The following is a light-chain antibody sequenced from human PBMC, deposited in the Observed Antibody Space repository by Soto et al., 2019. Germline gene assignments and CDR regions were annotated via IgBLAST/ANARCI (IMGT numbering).Light chain of an antibody. CDR2: KAS. V-gene: IGKV1-5*03. Sequence: DIQMTQSPSTMSASVGDRVTITSRASQSISSWLAWYQQKKGKAPKILIYKASSLASGVPSRFRGSGSGTEFTLTISRLQPDDFATYYCQQYNSSSPTFGQGTKVDIK. CDR1: QSISSW. J-gene: IGKJ1*01. CDR3: QQYNSSSPT.